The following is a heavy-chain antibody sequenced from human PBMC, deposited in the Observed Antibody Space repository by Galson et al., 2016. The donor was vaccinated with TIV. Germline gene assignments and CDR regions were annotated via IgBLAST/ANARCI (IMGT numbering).Heavy chain of an antibody. CDR2: FDREDGET. CDR3: SIGGTGGGFDY. D-gene: IGHD3-16*01. Sequence: SVKVSCKVSGFTLTELSIHWVRQAPEKGLEWMGTFDREDGETICAKDCQNRLTMTEDTSTGTAYMELSGLKAEDTAINFCSIGGTGGGFDYWGQGTLVSVSS. V-gene: IGHV1-24*01. CDR1: GFTLTELS. J-gene: IGHJ4*02.